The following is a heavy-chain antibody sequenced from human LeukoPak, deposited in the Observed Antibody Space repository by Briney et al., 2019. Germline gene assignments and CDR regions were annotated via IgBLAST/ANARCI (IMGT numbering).Heavy chain of an antibody. J-gene: IGHJ6*02. CDR3: ARDLANCGGDCYSWGGMDV. Sequence: GGSLRLSCAASGFTFSSHSMNWVRQAPGKGLEWVSSISGRSGYIYYADSVKGRFTISRDNAKNSLFLQMNSLRAEDTAVYYCARDLANCGGDCYSWGGMDVWGQGTTVTVSS. CDR2: ISGRSGYI. D-gene: IGHD2-21*02. V-gene: IGHV3-21*01. CDR1: GFTFSSHS.